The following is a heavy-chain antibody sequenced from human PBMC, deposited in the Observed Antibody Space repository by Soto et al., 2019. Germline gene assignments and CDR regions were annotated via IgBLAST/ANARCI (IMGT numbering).Heavy chain of an antibody. D-gene: IGHD3-22*01. J-gene: IGHJ5*02. CDR1: GGTFSSYT. V-gene: IGHV1-69*04. CDR2: IIPIIGII. Sequence: SVKVSCKASGGTFSSYTISWVRQAPGQGLEWMGRIIPIIGIINYAQKFQGRVTITADKFTGTAYMELTRLRSDDTAVYYCAGDPDSHYNDSHASSYPWGQGTWSPSP. CDR3: AGDPDSHYNDSHASSYP.